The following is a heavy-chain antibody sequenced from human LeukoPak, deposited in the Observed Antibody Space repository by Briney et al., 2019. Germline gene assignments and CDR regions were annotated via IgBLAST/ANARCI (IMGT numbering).Heavy chain of an antibody. Sequence: GGSLRLSCAASGFTFSSYWMGWVRQAPGQGLEWVANIKHEGSEKYYVDSVKGRFTISRDNAKNSLYLQMSSLRAEDTAVYYCARDYGSSSYDIMDVWGQGTTVTVSS. V-gene: IGHV3-7*01. CDR1: GFTFSSYW. CDR3: ARDYGSSSYDIMDV. CDR2: IKHEGSEK. D-gene: IGHD5-12*01. J-gene: IGHJ6*02.